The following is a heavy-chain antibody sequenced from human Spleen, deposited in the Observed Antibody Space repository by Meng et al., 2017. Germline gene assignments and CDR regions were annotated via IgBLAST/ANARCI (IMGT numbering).Heavy chain of an antibody. CDR2: IYHGGDT. CDR1: GGSISSIDW. D-gene: IGHD6-19*01. CDR3: ASWIYSCGWQ. Sequence: QVQVRESGPGRGKPSGTLSLTCVVSGGSISSIDWWSWVRQPPGKGLEWIGEIYHGGDTNYNPSLKSRVTIAIDKSKNQFSLKLTSVTAADTAVYYCASWIYSCGWQWGQGALVTVSS. V-gene: IGHV4/OR15-8*02. J-gene: IGHJ4*02.